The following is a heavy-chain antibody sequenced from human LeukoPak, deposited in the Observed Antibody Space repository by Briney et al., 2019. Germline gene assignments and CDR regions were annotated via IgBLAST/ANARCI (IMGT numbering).Heavy chain of an antibody. D-gene: IGHD4-11*01. CDR3: GRLHPTDNWFDP. CDR1: GFTFSSYA. V-gene: IGHV3-23*01. CDR2: ISGSGGST. Sequence: GGSLRLSCAASGFTFSSYAMSWVRQAPGKGLEWVSAISGSGGSTCYADSVKGRFAISRDNSKNTLYLQMNSLRAEDTAVYYCGRLHPTDNWFDPWGQGTLVTVSS. J-gene: IGHJ5*02.